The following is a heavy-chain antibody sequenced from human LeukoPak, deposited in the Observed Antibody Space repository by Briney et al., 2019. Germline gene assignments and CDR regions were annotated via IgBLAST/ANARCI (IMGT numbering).Heavy chain of an antibody. J-gene: IGHJ6*02. V-gene: IGHV1-8*01. Sequence: ASVKVSCKASGYTFTSYDINWVRQATGQGLEWMEWRNPNSGNTGYAQKFQGGVTMTRNTSISTAYMELSRLRSEDTAVYYCARVGSSGWYYYYYGMDVWGQGTTVTVSS. CDR3: ARVGSSGWYYYYYGMDV. CDR1: GYTFTSYD. D-gene: IGHD6-19*01. CDR2: RNPNSGNT.